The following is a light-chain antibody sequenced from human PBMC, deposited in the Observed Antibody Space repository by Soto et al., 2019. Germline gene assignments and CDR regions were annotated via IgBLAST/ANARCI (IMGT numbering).Light chain of an antibody. CDR2: GAS. Sequence: EIVLTQSPGTLSLSPGEGATLSCRASQSIGGNFLAWYQQRRGQAPRLLIHGASNRATGTPDRFSGSGSGTDFTLTITRLEPEDFAVYYCQQYGGSPRTFGQGTKVEVK. CDR3: QQYGGSPRT. V-gene: IGKV3-20*01. J-gene: IGKJ1*01. CDR1: QSIGGNF.